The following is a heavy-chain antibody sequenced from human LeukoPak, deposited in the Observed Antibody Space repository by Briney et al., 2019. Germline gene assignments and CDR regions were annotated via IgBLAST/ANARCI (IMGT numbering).Heavy chain of an antibody. CDR3: ARHVTTYYDFWSGYSPQWYFDL. CDR1: GGSISSYY. V-gene: IGHV4-59*08. Sequence: KTSETLSLTCTVSGGSISSYYWSWIRQPPGKGLEWIGYIYYSGSTNYNPSLKSRVTISVDTSKNQFSLKLSSVTAADTAVYYCARHVTTYYDFWSGYSPQWYFDLWGRGTLVTVSS. J-gene: IGHJ2*01. CDR2: IYYSGST. D-gene: IGHD3-3*01.